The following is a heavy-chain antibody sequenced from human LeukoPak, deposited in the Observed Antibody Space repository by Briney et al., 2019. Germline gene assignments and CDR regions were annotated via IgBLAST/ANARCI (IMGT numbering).Heavy chain of an antibody. CDR3: AKDTTVTTMVGDDY. D-gene: IGHD4-17*01. Sequence: PGGSLRLSCAASGFTFSSYAMSWVRQGPGKGLERVSAISVSGGAAYYADSVKGRFTTSRDNSKNTLYLQMNSLRAEDTAVYYCAKDTTVTTMVGDDYWGQGTLVTVSS. V-gene: IGHV3-23*01. CDR1: GFTFSSYA. J-gene: IGHJ4*02. CDR2: ISVSGGAA.